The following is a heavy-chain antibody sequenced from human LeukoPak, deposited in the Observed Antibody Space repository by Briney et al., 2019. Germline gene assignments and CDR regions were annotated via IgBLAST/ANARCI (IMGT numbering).Heavy chain of an antibody. CDR3: ARESGSYEAYFDY. Sequence: SVKVSCKASGGTFSSYAISWVRQAPGQGPEWMGRIFPIFATANYAQKFQGRVTITADESTSTAYMELSGLRSEDTAVYYCARESGSYEAYFDYWGQGTLVTVSS. D-gene: IGHD1-26*01. CDR2: IFPIFATA. V-gene: IGHV1-69*15. CDR1: GGTFSSYA. J-gene: IGHJ4*02.